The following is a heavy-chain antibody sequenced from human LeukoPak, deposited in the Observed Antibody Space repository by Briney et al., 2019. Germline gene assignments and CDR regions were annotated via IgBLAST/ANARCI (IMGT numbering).Heavy chain of an antibody. CDR2: ISSSSSTI. V-gene: IGHV3-48*04. CDR3: AGYYDSSGYYRSPKDFDY. D-gene: IGHD3-22*01. J-gene: IGHJ4*02. CDR1: GFTFSSYS. Sequence: GGSLRLSCAASGFTFSSYSMNWVRQAPGKGLEWVSYISSSSSTIYYADSVKGRFTISRDNAKNSLYLQMNSLRAEDTAVYYCAGYYDSSGYYRSPKDFDYWGQGTLVTVSS.